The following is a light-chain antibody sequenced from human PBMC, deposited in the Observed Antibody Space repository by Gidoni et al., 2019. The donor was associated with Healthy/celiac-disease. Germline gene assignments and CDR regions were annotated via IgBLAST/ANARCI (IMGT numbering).Light chain of an antibody. CDR2: GAS. J-gene: IGKJ1*01. Sequence: EIVLTQSPGTLSVSPGERATLSSRASQSVSSSYLAWYQQKPGQAPRPLIYGASSRATGIPDRFSGSGSGTDFTLTISRLEPEDFAVYYCQQYGSSPPWTFGQGTKVEIK. CDR1: QSVSSSY. CDR3: QQYGSSPPWT. V-gene: IGKV3-20*01.